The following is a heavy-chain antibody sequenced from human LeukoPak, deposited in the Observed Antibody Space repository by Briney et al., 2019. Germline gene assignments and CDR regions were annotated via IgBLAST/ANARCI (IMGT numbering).Heavy chain of an antibody. CDR1: AGTINSSSYY. J-gene: IGHJ4*02. V-gene: IGHV4-39*01. D-gene: IGHD2-2*01. CDR3: ARSLVVPAAGGLGAYYFDY. CDR2: IYYSGST. Sequence: SETLSLTCTVSAGTINSSSYYWGSIRQPPEKGLERIGSIYYSGSTYYSPSLKSRVTISVDTSKNQFSLKLSSVTAADTAVYYCARSLVVPAAGGLGAYYFDYWGQGTLVTVSS.